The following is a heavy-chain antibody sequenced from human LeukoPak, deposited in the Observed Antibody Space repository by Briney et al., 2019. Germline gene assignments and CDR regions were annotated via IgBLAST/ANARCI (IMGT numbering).Heavy chain of an antibody. V-gene: IGHV3-30*19. Sequence: SGGSLRLSCAASGFTFSGYGMHWVRQAPGKGLGWVAVIWYDGSNKYYADSVKGRFTISRDNSKNTLYLQMNSLRAEDTAVYYCARGRRMNSSGLNWFDPWGQGTLVTVSS. CDR3: ARGRRMNSSGLNWFDP. D-gene: IGHD6-19*01. CDR1: GFTFSGYG. CDR2: IWYDGSNK. J-gene: IGHJ5*02.